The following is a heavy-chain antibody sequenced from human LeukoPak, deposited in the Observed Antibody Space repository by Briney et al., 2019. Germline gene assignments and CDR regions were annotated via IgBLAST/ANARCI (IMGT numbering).Heavy chain of an antibody. CDR1: GYSFTSYW. Sequence: AGESLKISCKGSGYSFTSYWIGWVRQMPGKGLEWMGIIYPGDSDTRYSPSFQGQVTISADKSISTAYLQWSSLKASDTAMYYCARHAGSGSYYNAVDYWGQGTLVTVSS. J-gene: IGHJ4*02. CDR3: ARHAGSGSYYNAVDY. D-gene: IGHD3-10*01. CDR2: IYPGDSDT. V-gene: IGHV5-51*01.